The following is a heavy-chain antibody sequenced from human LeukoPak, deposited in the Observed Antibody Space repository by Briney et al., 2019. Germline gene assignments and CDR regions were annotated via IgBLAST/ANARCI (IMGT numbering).Heavy chain of an antibody. Sequence: GGSLRLSCAASGFSVSSNYMSWVRQAPGRGLEWVSVIYSGGSTYYADSVKGRFTISRDNSKNTLYLQMNSLRAEDTAVYHCARGDSSGYLFDYWGQGTLVTVS. D-gene: IGHD3-22*01. V-gene: IGHV3-66*02. J-gene: IGHJ4*02. CDR2: IYSGGST. CDR1: GFSVSSNY. CDR3: ARGDSSGYLFDY.